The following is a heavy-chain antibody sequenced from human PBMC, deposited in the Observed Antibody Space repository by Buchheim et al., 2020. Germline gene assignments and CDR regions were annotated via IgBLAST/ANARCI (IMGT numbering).Heavy chain of an antibody. CDR1: GFTFRASW. V-gene: IGHV3-74*01. D-gene: IGHD1-1*01. Sequence: EVQLVESGGGLVLPGGSLRLACAGSGFTFRASWMHWVRQAPGKGLVWFSRINQDGRTTNYAESVRGRFRISRDNAKNTVYLEMNSLRVEDTALYYCSREFGGNDDYWGQGSL. CDR3: SREFGGNDDY. J-gene: IGHJ4*02. CDR2: INQDGRTT.